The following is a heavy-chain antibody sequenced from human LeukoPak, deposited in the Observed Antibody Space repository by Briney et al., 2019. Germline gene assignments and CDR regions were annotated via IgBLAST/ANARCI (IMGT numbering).Heavy chain of an antibody. Sequence: GGSLRLSCAVSGITLSNYGMSWVRQAPGKGLEWVAGVSDSGGSTNYADSVKGRFTISRDNAKNTLYLQMNSLRAEDTAVYFCAKRGVVIRAVIIVGFHKEAFYFDYWGQGALVTVSS. CDR3: AKRGVVIRAVIIVGFHKEAFYFDY. J-gene: IGHJ4*02. V-gene: IGHV3-23*01. CDR2: VSDSGGST. D-gene: IGHD3-3*01. CDR1: GITLSNYG.